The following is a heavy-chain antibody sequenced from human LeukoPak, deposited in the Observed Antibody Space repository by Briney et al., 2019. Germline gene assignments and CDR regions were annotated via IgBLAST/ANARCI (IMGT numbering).Heavy chain of an antibody. D-gene: IGHD4-11*01. CDR1: GFTFSNYA. CDR3: ARESPTAAYDY. V-gene: IGHV3-23*01. Sequence: GGSLRLSCAASGFTFSNYAMSWVRQAPGKGLEWVSGISGNGATTYYADSVKGRFTISRDNAKNSLYLQMNSLRAEDTAVYYCARESPTAAYDYWGQGTLVTVSS. J-gene: IGHJ4*02. CDR2: ISGNGATT.